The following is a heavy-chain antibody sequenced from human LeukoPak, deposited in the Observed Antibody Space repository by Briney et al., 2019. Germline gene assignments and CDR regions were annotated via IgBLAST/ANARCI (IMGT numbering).Heavy chain of an antibody. J-gene: IGHJ4*02. CDR2: IRSKDYGGTT. CDR1: GFTFGDYD. Sequence: GGSLRLSCTASGFTFGDYDMSWVRQAPGKGLEWVGFIRSKDYGGTTEYAASVKGRFTISRDDSKSIAYLQMNSLKTEDTAVYYCTRDALNYYDSSGSQADYWGQGTLVTVSS. V-gene: IGHV3-49*04. CDR3: TRDALNYYDSSGSQADY. D-gene: IGHD3-22*01.